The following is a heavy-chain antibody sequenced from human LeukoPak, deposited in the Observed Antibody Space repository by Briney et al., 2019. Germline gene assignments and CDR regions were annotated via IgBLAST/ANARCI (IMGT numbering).Heavy chain of an antibody. CDR2: ICYHGKEI. CDR1: GCTFSNFG. D-gene: IGHD3-22*01. Sequence: GGSLRLSCAASGCTFSNFGMHWVRKAPGKGLEWVAVICYHGKEIHYVDSVKGGFTISIDNFRNTLYLQMNSLRDEDSAVYYCVRGSGGHGSGYWGDNWGEGTLVTVSS. CDR3: VRGSGGHGSGYWGDN. J-gene: IGHJ4*02. V-gene: IGHV3-33*01.